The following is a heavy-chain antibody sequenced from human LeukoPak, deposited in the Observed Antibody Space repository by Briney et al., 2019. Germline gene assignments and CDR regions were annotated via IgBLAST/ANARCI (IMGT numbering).Heavy chain of an antibody. CDR2: INHSGST. CDR1: GGSFSGYY. J-gene: IGHJ4*02. D-gene: IGHD3-16*01. V-gene: IGHV4-34*01. CDR3: ARIRRGGHFDY. Sequence: SETLSLTCAVYGGSFSGYYWSWIRQPPGKGLEWIGEINHSGSTNYNPSLKSRVTISVDRSKNQFSLKLSSVTAADTAVYYCARIRRGGHFDYWGQGTLVTVSS.